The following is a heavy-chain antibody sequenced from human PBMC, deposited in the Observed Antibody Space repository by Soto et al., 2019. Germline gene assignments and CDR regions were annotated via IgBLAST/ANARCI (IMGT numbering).Heavy chain of an antibody. D-gene: IGHD3-10*01. CDR1: GFTFSSYG. V-gene: IGHV3-30*18. CDR3: AKGEYYYGSGSPYYGMDV. Sequence: QVQLVESGGGVVQSGMCLRLSCAASGFTFSSYGMHWVRQAPGKGLEWVAVISYDGSNKYYADSVKGRFTISRDSSKNTLYLEMNSLRPEDTAVYYCAKGEYYYGSGSPYYGMDVWGQGTTVTVSS. J-gene: IGHJ6*02. CDR2: ISYDGSNK.